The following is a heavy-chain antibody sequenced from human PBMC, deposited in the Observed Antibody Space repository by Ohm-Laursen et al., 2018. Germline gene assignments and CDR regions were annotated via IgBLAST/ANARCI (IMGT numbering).Heavy chain of an antibody. CDR2: INWNSGSI. CDR3: ARDPLGGIDY. Sequence: SLRLSCAASGFTFDDYAMHWVRQAPGKGLEWVSGINWNSGSIGYADSVKGRFTISRDNAKNSLYLQMNSLRAEDTAVYYCARDPLGGIDYWGQGTLVTVSS. J-gene: IGHJ4*02. D-gene: IGHD1-26*01. CDR1: GFTFDDYA. V-gene: IGHV3-9*01.